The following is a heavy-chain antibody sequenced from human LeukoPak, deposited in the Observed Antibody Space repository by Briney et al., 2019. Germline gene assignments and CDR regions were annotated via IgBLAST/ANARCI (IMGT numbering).Heavy chain of an antibody. CDR2: IYSTGST. J-gene: IGHJ4*02. CDR1: GGSISSYY. V-gene: IGHV4-4*07. D-gene: IGHD5-12*01. CDR3: AIGLAYYFDY. Sequence: SETLFLTCTVSGGSISSYYWSWIRQPAGKGLEWIGRIYSTGSTNYNPSLKSRVTMSVDTSKNQFSLRLRSVTAADTAVYYCAIGLAYYFDYWGQGTLVTVSS.